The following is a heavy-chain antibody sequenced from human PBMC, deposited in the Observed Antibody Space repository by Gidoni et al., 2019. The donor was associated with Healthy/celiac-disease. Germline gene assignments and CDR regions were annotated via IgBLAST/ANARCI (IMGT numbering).Heavy chain of an antibody. D-gene: IGHD6-13*01. CDR1: GFPFSSYA. CDR2: ISGSGGST. Sequence: EVQLLESGGGLVQPGGSLRLSCAASGFPFSSYAMSWVRQAPGKGLEWVSAISGSGGSTYYADSVKGRFTISRDNSKNTLYLQMNSLRAEDTAVYYCAPLGAAAGSWGFDYWGQGTLVTVSS. V-gene: IGHV3-23*01. CDR3: APLGAAAGSWGFDY. J-gene: IGHJ4*02.